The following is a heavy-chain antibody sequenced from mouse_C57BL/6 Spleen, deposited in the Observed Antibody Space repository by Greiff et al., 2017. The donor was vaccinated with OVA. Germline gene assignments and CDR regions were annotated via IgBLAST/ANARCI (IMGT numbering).Heavy chain of an antibody. D-gene: IGHD2-4*01. V-gene: IGHV2-2*01. CDR1: GFSLTSYG. Sequence: VKLQQSGPGLVQPSQRLSITCTVSGFSLTSYGVNWVRQSPGKGLEWLGVIWSGGSTDYNADFISRLSISKYNSKCQVFFKMNSLQADDTAIYYCARKGDYENYAMDYWGQGTSVTVSS. CDR3: ARKGDYENYAMDY. CDR2: IWSGGST. J-gene: IGHJ4*01.